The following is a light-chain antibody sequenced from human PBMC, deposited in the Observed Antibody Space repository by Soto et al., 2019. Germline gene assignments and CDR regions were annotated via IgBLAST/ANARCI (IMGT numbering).Light chain of an antibody. CDR1: SSDVGTYNR. CDR2: EVN. CDR3: SLYTTSSSRVV. J-gene: IGLJ2*01. V-gene: IGLV2-18*01. Sequence: QSVLTQPPSVSGSPGQSVTITCTGTSSDVGTYNRVSWYQQPPGTAPKLIIYEVNNRHSGVPDRFSGSKSGNTACLTISGLQAEDEADYHCSLYTTSSSRVVFGGGTKLTVL.